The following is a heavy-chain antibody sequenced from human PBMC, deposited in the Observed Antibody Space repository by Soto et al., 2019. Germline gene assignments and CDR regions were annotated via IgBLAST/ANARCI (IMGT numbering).Heavy chain of an antibody. CDR2: INPNSGGT. J-gene: IGHJ4*02. V-gene: IGHV1-2*04. CDR1: GYTFTGYY. Sequence: ASVKVSCKASGYTFTGYYMHWVRQAPGQGLEWMGWINPNSGGTNYAQKFQGWVTMTRDTSISTAYMELSRLRSDDTAVYYCAREGDCSSTSCPFDYWGQGILVTVSS. CDR3: AREGDCSSTSCPFDY. D-gene: IGHD2-2*01.